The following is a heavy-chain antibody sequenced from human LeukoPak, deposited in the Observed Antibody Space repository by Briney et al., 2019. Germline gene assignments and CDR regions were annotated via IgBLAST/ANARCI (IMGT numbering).Heavy chain of an antibody. Sequence: SETLSLTCTVSGGSISSYYWSWIRQPAEKGLELIGRIYTGGSTNYNPSLKSRVTMSVDTSKNQFSLKLSSVTAADTAVYYCAREDIVVVVAATPTDAFDIWGQGTMVTVSS. CDR2: IYTGGST. V-gene: IGHV4-4*07. J-gene: IGHJ3*02. D-gene: IGHD2-15*01. CDR1: GGSISSYY. CDR3: AREDIVVVVAATPTDAFDI.